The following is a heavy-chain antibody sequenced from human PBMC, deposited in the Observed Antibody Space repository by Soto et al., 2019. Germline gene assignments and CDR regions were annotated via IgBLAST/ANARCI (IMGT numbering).Heavy chain of an antibody. J-gene: IGHJ3*01. CDR2: ISPGADVS. V-gene: IGHV3-23*01. D-gene: IGHD1-20*01. CDR1: GFTFSSFV. Sequence: EVQLLESGGGLVQPGGSLRLFCAASGFTFSSFVMNWVRQAPGKGLEWVSTISPGADVSHYTDSVKGRFTISRDNSRRTLHLQMDSLRVEDAAVYFCVRRAITATTKWGAFDVWGQGTAVTVSS. CDR3: VRRAITATTKWGAFDV.